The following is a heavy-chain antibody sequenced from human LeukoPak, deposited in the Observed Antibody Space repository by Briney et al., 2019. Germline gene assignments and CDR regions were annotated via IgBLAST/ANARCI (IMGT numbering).Heavy chain of an antibody. Sequence: PSETLSLTCAVYGGSFSGYYWSWIRQPPGKGLEWIGEINHSGSTNYNPSLKSRVTISVDTSKNQFSLKLSSETAADTAVYYCARGEGWFGYYYYGMDVWGQGTTVTVSS. CDR3: ARGEGWFGYYYYGMDV. J-gene: IGHJ6*02. CDR2: INHSGST. CDR1: GGSFSGYY. V-gene: IGHV4-34*01. D-gene: IGHD3-10*01.